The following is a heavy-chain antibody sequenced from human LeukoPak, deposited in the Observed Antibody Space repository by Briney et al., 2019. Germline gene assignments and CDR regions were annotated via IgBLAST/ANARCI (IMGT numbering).Heavy chain of an antibody. Sequence: SETLSLTCAVYGGSFSGYYWSWIRQPPGKGLEWIGEINHSGSTNYNPSLKSRVTISVDTSKNQFSLKLSSVTAADTAVYHCARDTYYWGQGTLVTVSS. CDR2: INHSGST. CDR3: ARDTYY. D-gene: IGHD3-16*01. CDR1: GGSFSGYY. V-gene: IGHV4-34*01. J-gene: IGHJ4*02.